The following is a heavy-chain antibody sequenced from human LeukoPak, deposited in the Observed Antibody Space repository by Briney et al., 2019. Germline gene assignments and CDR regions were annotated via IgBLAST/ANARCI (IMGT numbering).Heavy chain of an antibody. CDR2: ISRSGTNT. CDR3: AKDIHGDYGGVDY. D-gene: IGHD4-17*01. CDR1: GFTFSTYA. V-gene: IGHV3-23*01. J-gene: IGHJ4*02. Sequence: GGSLRLSCAASGFTFSTYAMSWVRQAPGKGLDWVSTISRSGTNTDYADSVKGRFTISRDNSENTLSLQMNSLRAEDTALYYCAKDIHGDYGGVDYWGQGTLVTVSS.